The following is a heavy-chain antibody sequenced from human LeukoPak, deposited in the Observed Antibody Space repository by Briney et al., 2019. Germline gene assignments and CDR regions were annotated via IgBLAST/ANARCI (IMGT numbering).Heavy chain of an antibody. V-gene: IGHV3-23*01. CDR1: GFAFGSSA. Sequence: GGSLRLSCAASGFAFGSSAMSWVRQAPGKGLEWVSLISGSGGSTYYADSVKGRFTISRDNSKNTLYLQMNSLRAEDTAVYYCAKDPLRVGATKLDYWGQGTLVTVSS. CDR3: AKDPLRVGATKLDY. CDR2: ISGSGGST. D-gene: IGHD1-26*01. J-gene: IGHJ4*02.